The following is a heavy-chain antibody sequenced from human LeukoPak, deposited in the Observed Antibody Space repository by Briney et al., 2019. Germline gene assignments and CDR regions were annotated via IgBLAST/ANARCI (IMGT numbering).Heavy chain of an antibody. J-gene: IGHJ4*02. D-gene: IGHD7-27*01. Sequence: GGSLGLSCAASGFTFSSYAMSWVRQAPGKGLEWVSAISGSGGSTYYADSVKGRFTISRDNSKNTLYLQMNSLRAEDTAVYYCAKELYWATGEYYFDYWGQGTLVTVSS. CDR2: ISGSGGST. CDR3: AKELYWATGEYYFDY. CDR1: GFTFSSYA. V-gene: IGHV3-23*01.